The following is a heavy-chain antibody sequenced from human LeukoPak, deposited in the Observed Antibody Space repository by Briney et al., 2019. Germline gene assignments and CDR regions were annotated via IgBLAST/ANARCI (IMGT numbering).Heavy chain of an antibody. D-gene: IGHD2-2*01. CDR1: GYKFTNYA. Sequence: ASVKVSCKASGYKFTNYAMNWVRQAPGQGLEWMGWINPNSGGTNYAQKFQGRLTMTRDTSISTAYMELSRLKSDDTAMYYCAKIGDIVAVPAAINWFDPWGQGTLVTVSS. V-gene: IGHV1-2*02. CDR3: AKIGDIVAVPAAINWFDP. J-gene: IGHJ5*02. CDR2: INPNSGGT.